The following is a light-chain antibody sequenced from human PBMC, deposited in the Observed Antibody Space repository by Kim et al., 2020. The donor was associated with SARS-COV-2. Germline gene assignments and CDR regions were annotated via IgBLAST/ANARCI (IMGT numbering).Light chain of an antibody. CDR3: QSYDYSLSGWV. Sequence: QRVTISCTGSSSNIGGGYEVHWYQQLPGTAPKLLIYGNNNRPSGVPDRFSGSKSDTSASLAITGLQAEDDADYYCQSYDYSLSGWVFGGGTKVTVL. V-gene: IGLV1-40*01. CDR1: SSNIGGGYE. J-gene: IGLJ3*02. CDR2: GNN.